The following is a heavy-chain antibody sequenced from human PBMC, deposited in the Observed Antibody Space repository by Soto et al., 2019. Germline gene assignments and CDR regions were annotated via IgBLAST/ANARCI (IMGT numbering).Heavy chain of an antibody. CDR1: GGTFSSYT. CDR2: IIPILGIA. J-gene: IGHJ6*03. Sequence: ASVKVSCKASGGTFSSYTISWVRQAPGQGLEWMGRIIPILGIANYAQKFQGRVTITADKSTSTAYMELSSLRSEDTAVYYCARDSGGDYARPPGEGYYYYMDVWGKGTTVTVSS. D-gene: IGHD4-17*01. V-gene: IGHV1-69*04. CDR3: ARDSGGDYARPPGEGYYYYMDV.